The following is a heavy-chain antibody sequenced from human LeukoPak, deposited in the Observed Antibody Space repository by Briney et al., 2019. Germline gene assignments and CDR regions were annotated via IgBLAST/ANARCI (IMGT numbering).Heavy chain of an antibody. D-gene: IGHD4/OR15-4a*01. CDR3: ARGAYGGPFDC. Sequence: PGGSLRLSCAASGFNVSSNYMSWVRQAPGKGLEWVSVLYSVGGTYYADSVQGRFTISRHNYRNTLYLQLNSLSPEDAAVYYCARGAYGGPFDCWGQGTMVTVSS. V-gene: IGHV3-53*04. J-gene: IGHJ4*02. CDR2: LYSVGGT. CDR1: GFNVSSNY.